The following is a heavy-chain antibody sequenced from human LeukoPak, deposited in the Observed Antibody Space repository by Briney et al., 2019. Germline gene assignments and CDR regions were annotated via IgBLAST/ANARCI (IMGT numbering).Heavy chain of an antibody. Sequence: GGSLRLSCAASGFNFDDYAMHWVRQAPGKGLEWVSGISWNSGSIDYADSVKGRFTISRDNAKNSLYLQMNSLRAEDTAVYYCGSMVREGEDYWGQGTLVTVSS. J-gene: IGHJ4*02. CDR1: GFNFDDYA. CDR2: ISWNSGSI. V-gene: IGHV3-9*01. CDR3: GSMVREGEDY. D-gene: IGHD3-10*01.